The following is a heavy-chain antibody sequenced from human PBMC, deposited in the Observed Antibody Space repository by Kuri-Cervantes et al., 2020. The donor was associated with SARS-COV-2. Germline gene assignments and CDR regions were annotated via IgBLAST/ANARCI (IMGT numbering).Heavy chain of an antibody. Sequence: GESLKIFCAASGFTFSSYAMSWVRQAPGKGLEWVSAISGSGGSTYYADSVKGRFTISRDNSKNTLYLQMNSLRAEDTAVYYCARDGVHYYDSSGYYYGPFDYWGQGTLVTVSS. CDR2: ISGSGGST. V-gene: IGHV3-23*01. CDR3: ARDGVHYYDSSGYYYGPFDY. J-gene: IGHJ4*02. CDR1: GFTFSSYA. D-gene: IGHD3-22*01.